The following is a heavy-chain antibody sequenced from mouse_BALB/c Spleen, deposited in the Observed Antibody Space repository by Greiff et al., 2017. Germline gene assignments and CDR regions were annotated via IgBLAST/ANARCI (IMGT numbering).Heavy chain of an antibody. V-gene: IGHV5-12-2*01. J-gene: IGHJ4*01. CDR3: ARVGGNYDAMDY. D-gene: IGHD2-1*01. CDR2: ISNGGGST. CDR1: GFTFSSYT. Sequence: EVQGVESGGGLVQPGGSLKLSCAASGFTFSSYTMSWVRQTPEKRLEWVAYISNGGGSTYYPDNVKGRFTISRDNAKNTPYLQMSSLKSEDTAMYYCARVGGNYDAMDYWGQGTSVTVSS.